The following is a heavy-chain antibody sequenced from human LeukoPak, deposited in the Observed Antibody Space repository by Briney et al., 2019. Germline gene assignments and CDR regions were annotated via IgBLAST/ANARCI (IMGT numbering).Heavy chain of an antibody. D-gene: IGHD6-19*01. CDR2: INAGNTNT. CDR3: ARVAGSSAWYTFFDY. Sequence: ASVKVSCKASGYTFTTYAIHWVRQAPGQRLEWMGWINAGNTNTKYSQKFQGRVTITRDTSARTVYMELSSLRSEDTAVYYCARVAGSSAWYTFFDYWGQGTLVTVSS. V-gene: IGHV1-3*01. CDR1: GYTFTTYA. J-gene: IGHJ4*02.